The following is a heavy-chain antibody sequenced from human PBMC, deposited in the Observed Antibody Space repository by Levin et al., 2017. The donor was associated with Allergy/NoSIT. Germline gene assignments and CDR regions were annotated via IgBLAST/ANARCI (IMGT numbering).Heavy chain of an antibody. J-gene: IGHJ4*02. CDR1: GYTFTTYD. CDR3: ARGISARPLDY. CDR2: MNPKNGKT. V-gene: IGHV1-8*01. D-gene: IGHD6-6*01. Sequence: GESLKISCKPSGYTFTTYDINWVRQTTAQGLEWMGWMNPKNGKTGYAQNFQGRVTMTRDTSISTAYMELSSLRSEDTAVYYCARGISARPLDYWGQGTLVTVSS.